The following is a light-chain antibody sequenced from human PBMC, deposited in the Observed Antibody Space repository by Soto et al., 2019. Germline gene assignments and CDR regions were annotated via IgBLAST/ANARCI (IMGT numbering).Light chain of an antibody. Sequence: ESGMAQSPSTLSVSTGERATLSCRASQSINSNLAWYQQKPGQAPRLLIYGASTRATGIPARFSGSGSGTEFTLTISSLQSEDFAVYFCQQYNNGPPWTFGQGTKVDIK. J-gene: IGKJ1*01. CDR3: QQYNNGPPWT. V-gene: IGKV3-15*01. CDR1: QSINSN. CDR2: GAS.